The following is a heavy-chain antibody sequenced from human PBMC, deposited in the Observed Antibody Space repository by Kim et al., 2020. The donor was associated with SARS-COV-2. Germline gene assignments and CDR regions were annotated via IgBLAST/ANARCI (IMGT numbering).Heavy chain of an antibody. CDR3: ARDSFRDEYFQH. J-gene: IGHJ1*01. V-gene: IGHV4-4*02. Sequence: NYNPTLKSRVTISVDKSKNQFSLKLSSVTAADTAVYYCARDSFRDEYFQHWGQGTLVTVSS.